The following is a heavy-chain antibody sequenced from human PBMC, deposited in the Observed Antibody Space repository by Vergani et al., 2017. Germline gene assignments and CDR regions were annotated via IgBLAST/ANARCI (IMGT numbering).Heavy chain of an antibody. CDR1: GDRFSGYA. CDR3: ARKPNMGDYGMDV. CDR2: IIPIFGTA. J-gene: IGHJ6*02. Sequence: QVHLVQSGAEVKKPWSSVKVSCQASGDRFSGYAFNWVRQSPGQGLEWMGGIIPIFGTANYAQKFQGRVTITADESTSTAYMELSSLRSEDTAVYYCARKPNMGDYGMDVWGQGTTVTVSS. V-gene: IGHV1-69*12. D-gene: IGHD1-26*01.